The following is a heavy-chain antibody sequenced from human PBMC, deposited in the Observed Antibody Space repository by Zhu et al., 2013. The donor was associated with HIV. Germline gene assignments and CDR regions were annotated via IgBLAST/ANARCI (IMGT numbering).Heavy chain of an antibody. J-gene: IGHJ6*03. CDR1: GYTFTSYP. D-gene: IGHD4-17*01. Sequence: QVQLVQSGAEVKKPGASVKVSCKASGYTFTSYPISWVRQAPGQGLEWMGWISTYNGNTNYAQKLLDRVTMTTDTSTSTAHMELRSLRSDDTAVYYCARGVTSVLIQRVLFDYYYYMDVWGKGTTVTVSS. CDR3: ARGVTSVLIQRVLFDYYYYMDV. V-gene: IGHV1-18*01. CDR2: ISTYNGNT.